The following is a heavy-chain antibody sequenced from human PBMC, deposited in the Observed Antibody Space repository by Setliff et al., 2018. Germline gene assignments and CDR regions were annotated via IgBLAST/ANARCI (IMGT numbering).Heavy chain of an antibody. CDR1: GGSISSHY. CDR2: IYHSGST. V-gene: IGHV4-59*11. CDR3: ARGRRGVRGVIVTFDY. J-gene: IGHJ4*02. D-gene: IGHD3-10*01. Sequence: SETLSLTCTVSGGSISSHYWSWIRQPPGKGLEWIGSIYHSGSTYYNPSLKSRVTISVDTSKNQFSLKLSSVTAADTAVYYCARGRRGVRGVIVTFDYWGQGTLVTVSS.